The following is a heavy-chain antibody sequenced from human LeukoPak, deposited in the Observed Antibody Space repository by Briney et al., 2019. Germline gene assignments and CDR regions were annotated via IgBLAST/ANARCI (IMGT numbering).Heavy chain of an antibody. D-gene: IGHD2-2*01. CDR3: ARMGLCSSTSCYVTKGSYYDSSGQDDIDY. CDR1: GYTFTGYY. Sequence: ASVKVSCTASGYTFTGYYMHWVRQAPGQRLEWMGWINAGNGNTKYSQKFQGRVTITRDTSASTAYMELSSLRSEDTAVYYCARMGLCSSTSCYVTKGSYYDSSGQDDIDYWGQGTLVTVSS. J-gene: IGHJ4*02. V-gene: IGHV1-3*01. CDR2: INAGNGNT.